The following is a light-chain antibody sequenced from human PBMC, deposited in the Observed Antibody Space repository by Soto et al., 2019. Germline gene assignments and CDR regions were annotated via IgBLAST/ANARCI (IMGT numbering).Light chain of an antibody. V-gene: IGLV6-57*04. CDR1: SGSVATNY. CDR2: EDN. CDR3: QSYDDTNQEV. J-gene: IGLJ2*01. Sequence: NFMLTQPHSVSESPGKTVTISCTRSSGSVATNYVHWYQQRPGSVPTTVIYEDNQRPSGVPDRFSGSIDSSSNSASLTISGLKTEDEADYYCQSYDDTNQEVFGGGTKLTVL.